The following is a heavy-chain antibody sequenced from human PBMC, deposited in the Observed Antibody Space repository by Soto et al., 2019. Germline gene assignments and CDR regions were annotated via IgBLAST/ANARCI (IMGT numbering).Heavy chain of an antibody. CDR2: IYYRGTT. V-gene: IGHV4-59*01. CDR1: GGSITSYY. D-gene: IGHD1-1*01. CDR3: ARLDTVANYFDY. Sequence: SETLSLTCAVSGGSITSYYWSWIRQPPGKGLEWIASIYYRGTTNHNPSLKSRVTISVDMSKNQFSLKLTSVTAADTAVYFCARLDTVANYFDYWGQGALVTVSS. J-gene: IGHJ4*02.